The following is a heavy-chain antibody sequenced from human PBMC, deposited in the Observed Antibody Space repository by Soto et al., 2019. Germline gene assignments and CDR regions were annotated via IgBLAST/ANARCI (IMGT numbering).Heavy chain of an antibody. CDR1: GFTFSSYW. V-gene: IGHV3-7*03. CDR2: IKQDGSEK. Sequence: GGSLRLSCAASGFTFSSYWMSWVRQAPGKGLEWVANIKQDGSEKYYVDSVKGRFTISRDNAKNSLYLQMNSLRAEDTAVYYCARVTSNYVDTAMVLYYYGMDVWGQGTTVTVSS. CDR3: ARVTSNYVDTAMVLYYYGMDV. J-gene: IGHJ6*02. D-gene: IGHD5-18*01.